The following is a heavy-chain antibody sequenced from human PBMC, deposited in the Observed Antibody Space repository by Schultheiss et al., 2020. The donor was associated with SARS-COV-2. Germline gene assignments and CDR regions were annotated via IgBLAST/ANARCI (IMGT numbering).Heavy chain of an antibody. Sequence: SETLSLTCTVSGGSISSYYWSWIRQPPGKGLEWIGYIYYSGSTNYSPSLKSRVTVSLDMSKNQLALKLNSVTAADTALYYCARGDTDHFDHWGQGTLVTVSS. J-gene: IGHJ4*02. V-gene: IGHV4-59*01. CDR2: IYYSGST. D-gene: IGHD3-16*01. CDR3: ARGDTDHFDH. CDR1: GGSISSYY.